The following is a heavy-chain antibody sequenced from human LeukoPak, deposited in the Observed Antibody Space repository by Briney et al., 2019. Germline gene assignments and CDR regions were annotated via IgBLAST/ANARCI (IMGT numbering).Heavy chain of an antibody. D-gene: IGHD2-8*01. CDR1: GFTFSSYA. J-gene: IGHJ4*02. V-gene: IGHV3-49*04. CDR2: IRSKAYGGTT. CDR3: TRGMLYFDY. Sequence: GGSLRLSCAASGFTFSSYAMSWVRQAPGKGLEWVGFIRSKAYGGTTEYAASVKGRFTISRDDSKSIAYLQMNSLKTEDTAVYYCTRGMLYFDYWGQGTLVTVSS.